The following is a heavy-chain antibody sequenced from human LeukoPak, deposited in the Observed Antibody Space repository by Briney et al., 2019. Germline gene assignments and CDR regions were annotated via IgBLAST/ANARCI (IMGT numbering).Heavy chain of an antibody. D-gene: IGHD1-26*01. V-gene: IGHV3-21*01. CDR2: ISSSSSYI. J-gene: IGHJ4*02. CDR3: ARVNMGAALDY. Sequence: KPGGSLRLSCAASGFTFSSYSMNWVRQAPGKRLEWVSSISSSSSYIYFADSVKGRFTISRDNAKNSLYLQMNSLRAEDTAVYYCARVNMGAALDYWGQGTLVTVSS. CDR1: GFTFSSYS.